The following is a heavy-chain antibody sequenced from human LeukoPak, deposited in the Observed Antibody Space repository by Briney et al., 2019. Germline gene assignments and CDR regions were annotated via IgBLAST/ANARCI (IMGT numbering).Heavy chain of an antibody. CDR2: INISDDKT. CDR3: AKDRTNWYFDL. D-gene: IGHD1-14*01. CDR1: GFTFSNYG. Sequence: GVSLRLSCAASGFTFSNYGMSWVRRAPGKGLEWVSAINISDDKTTSADSVKGRFSVSRDNSKNTLFLQMNSLRVEDTAIYYCAKDRTNWYFDLWGRGTLVTV. V-gene: IGHV3-23*01. J-gene: IGHJ2*01.